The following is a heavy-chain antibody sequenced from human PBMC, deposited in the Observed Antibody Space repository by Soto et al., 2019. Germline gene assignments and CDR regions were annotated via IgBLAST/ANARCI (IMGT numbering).Heavy chain of an antibody. CDR1: GGTFSSYA. CDR3: ASGYYDSSGYSIDH. D-gene: IGHD3-22*01. Sequence: SVKVSCKASGGTFSSYAISWVRQAPGQGLEWMGGIIPIFDTANYAQKFQGRVTITADEATSTAYMEVSGLRSEDTAVYFCASGYYDSSGYSIDHWGQGTQVTVSS. J-gene: IGHJ4*02. V-gene: IGHV1-69*13. CDR2: IIPIFDTA.